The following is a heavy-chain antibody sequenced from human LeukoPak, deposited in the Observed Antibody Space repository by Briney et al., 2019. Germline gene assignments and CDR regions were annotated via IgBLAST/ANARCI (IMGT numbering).Heavy chain of an antibody. CDR1: GFTFDDYG. J-gene: IGHJ4*02. Sequence: GGSLRLSCAASGFTFDDYGMSWVRQAPGKGLEWVSGINWNGSSTGYADSVKGRFTISRDNAKNSLYQQMNSLRAEDTALYYCARALPYYGSGSYRSIYFDYWGQGTLVTVSS. CDR2: INWNGSST. CDR3: ARALPYYGSGSYRSIYFDY. D-gene: IGHD3-10*01. V-gene: IGHV3-20*04.